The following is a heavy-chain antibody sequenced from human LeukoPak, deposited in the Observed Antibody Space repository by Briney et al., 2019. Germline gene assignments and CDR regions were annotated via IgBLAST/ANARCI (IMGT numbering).Heavy chain of an antibody. CDR3: ARSGGPMDAFDI. CDR2: IIPIFGTA. J-gene: IGHJ3*02. D-gene: IGHD6-25*01. Sequence: GSSVRVSFKGSGGTFISYAISWVRQAPGQGGEWMGGIIPIFGTANYAQKFQGRVTITADESTSTAYMELSSLRSEDTAVYYCARSGGPMDAFDIWGQGTIVTVSS. CDR1: GGTFISYA. V-gene: IGHV1-69*01.